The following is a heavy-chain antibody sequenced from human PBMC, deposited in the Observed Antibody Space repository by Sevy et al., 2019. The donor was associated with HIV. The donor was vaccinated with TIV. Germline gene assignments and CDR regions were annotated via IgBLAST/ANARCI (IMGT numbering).Heavy chain of an antibody. J-gene: IGHJ4*02. Sequence: GETLKISCKASGYKFTTYWIGWARQMPGKGLEWMGMIYPRDSYTRYSPSFQGQVTISADTSINTAYLQWSSLKASDTAMYFCARHVDMTTLIGGLYYFDSWGQGTLVTVSS. D-gene: IGHD4-4*01. CDR2: IYPRDSYT. CDR3: ARHVDMTTLIGGLYYFDS. V-gene: IGHV5-51*01. CDR1: GYKFTTYW.